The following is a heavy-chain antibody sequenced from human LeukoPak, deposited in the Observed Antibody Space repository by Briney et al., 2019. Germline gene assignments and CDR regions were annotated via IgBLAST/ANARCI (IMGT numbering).Heavy chain of an antibody. CDR1: GGSISSGDYY. V-gene: IGHV4-30-4*08. J-gene: IGHJ6*03. CDR2: IYYSGST. Sequence: SSQTLSLTCTVSGGSISSGDYYWSWIRQPPGKGLEWIGYIYYSGSTYYNPSLKSRVTISVDTSKNQFPLKLSSVTAADTAVYYCARDSADTAMALYYYYMDVWGKGTTVTVSS. D-gene: IGHD5-18*01. CDR3: ARDSADTAMALYYYYMDV.